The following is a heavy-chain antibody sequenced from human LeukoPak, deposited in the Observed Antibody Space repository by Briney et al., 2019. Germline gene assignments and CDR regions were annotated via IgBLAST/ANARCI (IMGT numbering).Heavy chain of an antibody. CDR1: GFSFSNHW. J-gene: IGHJ4*02. D-gene: IGHD6-19*01. V-gene: IGHV3-7*03. Sequence: GGSPRLSCAASGFSFSNHWMIWVRQAPGKGLEWVATINPDGTEKRYVDSVKGRFTISRDNGKNSLYLQMSSLRAEDTAVYFCVRDDRGIAVGSRDHGAQGTLVTVSS. CDR3: VRDDRGIAVGSRDH. CDR2: INPDGTEK.